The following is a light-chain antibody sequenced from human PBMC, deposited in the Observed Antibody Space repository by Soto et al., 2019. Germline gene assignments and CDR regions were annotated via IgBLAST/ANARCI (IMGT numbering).Light chain of an antibody. J-gene: IGKJ1*01. V-gene: IGKV3-15*01. CDR2: DAS. Sequence: VLTQSPATLTLSTGERATLSCRASQSVSSYLAWYQQKPGQAPRLLIYDASNRATDVPARFSGGGSGTEFTLTISSLQSEDFAEYHCQQYNNWPQTFGQGTMV. CDR3: QQYNNWPQT. CDR1: QSVSSY.